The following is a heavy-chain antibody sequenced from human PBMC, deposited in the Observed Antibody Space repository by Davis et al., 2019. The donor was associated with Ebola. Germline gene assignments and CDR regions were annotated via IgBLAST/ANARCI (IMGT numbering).Heavy chain of an antibody. CDR1: GFTFSSYA. CDR2: ISYDGSNK. J-gene: IGHJ5*02. V-gene: IGHV3-30-3*01. D-gene: IGHD3-10*01. Sequence: GGSLRLSCAASGFTFSSYAMHWVRQAPGKGLEWVAVISYDGSNKYYADSVKGRFTISRDNSKNTLYLQMNSLRAEDTAVYYCAREYYYGSGSYGLDPWGQGTLVTVSS. CDR3: AREYYYGSGSYGLDP.